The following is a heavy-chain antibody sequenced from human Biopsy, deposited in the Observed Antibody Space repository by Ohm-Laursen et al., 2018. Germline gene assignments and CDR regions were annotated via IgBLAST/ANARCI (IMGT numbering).Heavy chain of an antibody. CDR1: GGSIRGSTYY. Sequence: TLSLTCNVSGGSIRGSTYYWGWIRQTPGKGLEWIGSVYFSGNTYYNPSLGGRVTISVDTSKNQFSLKLNAVTAADTAVYYCAKEITVYGVVLPYYFDDWGQGTLVTVSS. CDR3: AKEITVYGVVLPYYFDD. D-gene: IGHD3-3*01. J-gene: IGHJ4*02. V-gene: IGHV4-39*07. CDR2: VYFSGNT.